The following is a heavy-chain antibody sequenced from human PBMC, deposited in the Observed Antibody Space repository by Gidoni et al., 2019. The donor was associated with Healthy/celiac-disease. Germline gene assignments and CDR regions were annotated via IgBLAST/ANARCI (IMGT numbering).Heavy chain of an antibody. Sequence: QLQLQESGPGLVKPSETLSLTCTVSGGSISSSSYYWGWIRQPPGKGLEWIGSIYYSGSTYYNPSLKSRVTISVDTSKNQFSLKLSSVTAADTAVYYCARGRVVTPYWYFDLWGRGTLVTVSS. J-gene: IGHJ2*01. D-gene: IGHD2-21*02. CDR1: GGSISSSSYY. CDR3: ARGRVVTPYWYFDL. CDR2: IYYSGST. V-gene: IGHV4-39*01.